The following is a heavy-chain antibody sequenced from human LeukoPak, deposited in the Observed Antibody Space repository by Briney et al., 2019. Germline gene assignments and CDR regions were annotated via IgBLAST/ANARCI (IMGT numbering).Heavy chain of an antibody. V-gene: IGHV3-23*01. CDR2: MSASGGMT. J-gene: IGHJ4*02. Sequence: GGSLRLSCAASGFTFSGYAMSWVRQAPGKGLEWVSGMSASGGMTYYADTVKGRFSISRDNSKNTLHLQMGSLRAEDTAVYYCAKGALHYYDASGYNYFDYWGQGTLVTVSS. CDR1: GFTFSGYA. CDR3: AKGALHYYDASGYNYFDY. D-gene: IGHD3-22*01.